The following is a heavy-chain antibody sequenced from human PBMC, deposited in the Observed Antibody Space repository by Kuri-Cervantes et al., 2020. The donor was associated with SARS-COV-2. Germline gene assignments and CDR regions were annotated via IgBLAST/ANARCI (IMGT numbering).Heavy chain of an antibody. Sequence: SGPTLVKPTQTLTLTCTFSGFSLSTSGVGVGWIRQPPGKALEWLALIYWKDDKRYSPSLKSKITITKDTSKSQGGLTMTNMDPVDTDTYYCAHRLKPHNWFDPWGQGTLVTVSS. CDR3: AHRLKPHNWFDP. J-gene: IGHJ5*02. CDR2: IYWKDDK. V-gene: IGHV2-5*01. CDR1: GFSLSTSGVG.